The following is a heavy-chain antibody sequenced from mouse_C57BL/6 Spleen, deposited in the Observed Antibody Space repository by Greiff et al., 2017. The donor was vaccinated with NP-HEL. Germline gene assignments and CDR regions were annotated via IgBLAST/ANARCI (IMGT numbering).Heavy chain of an antibody. V-gene: IGHV1-80*01. Sequence: QVQLQQSGAELVKPGASVKISCKASGYAFSSYWMNWVKQRPGKGLEWIGQIYPGDGDTNYNGKFKGKATLTADKSSSTAYMQLSSLTSEDSAVYFCARSEGQLRLRSYFDYWGQGTTLTVSP. J-gene: IGHJ2*01. CDR1: GYAFSSYW. CDR3: ARSEGQLRLRSYFDY. CDR2: IYPGDGDT. D-gene: IGHD3-2*02.